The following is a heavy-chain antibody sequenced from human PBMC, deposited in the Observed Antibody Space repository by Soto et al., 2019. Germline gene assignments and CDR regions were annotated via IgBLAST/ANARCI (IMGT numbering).Heavy chain of an antibody. J-gene: IGHJ5*02. Sequence: SVKGSCKASGYTFSNFDISWVRQAVGQGLEWLGWMNPGSGKTGYASKFQGRVAMTRDASTGTSHLELSSLTSDDTAVYYCARMASAGTLNWFDPWGQGTLVTVS. CDR3: ARMASAGTLNWFDP. CDR1: GYTFSNFD. V-gene: IGHV1-8*02. D-gene: IGHD6-13*01. CDR2: MNPGSGKT.